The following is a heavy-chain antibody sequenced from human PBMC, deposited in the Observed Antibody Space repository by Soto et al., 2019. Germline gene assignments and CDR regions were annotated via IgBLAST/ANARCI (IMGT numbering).Heavy chain of an antibody. Sequence: QVQLVESGGGVVQPGRSLRLSCAASGFTFSSYAMHWVRQAPGKGLEWVAVISYDGSNKYYADSVKGRFTISRDNSKNTLYLQMNSLRAEDTAVYYCARARLAFDIWGQGTMVTVSS. J-gene: IGHJ3*02. CDR3: ARARLAFDI. CDR1: GFTFSSYA. CDR2: ISYDGSNK. V-gene: IGHV3-30-3*01.